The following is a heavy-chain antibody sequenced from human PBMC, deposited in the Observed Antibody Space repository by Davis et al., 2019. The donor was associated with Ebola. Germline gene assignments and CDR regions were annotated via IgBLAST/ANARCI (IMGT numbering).Heavy chain of an antibody. D-gene: IGHD6-13*01. J-gene: IGHJ4*02. Sequence: PGGSLRLSCAASGFSFSSHSMNWVRQAPGQGLEWVSAISGSGSSTYYADSVKGRFTISRDNSKNALYLQVNSLRAEDTAVYYCAKRVGYTFDYWGQGTLVTVSS. CDR2: ISGSGSST. V-gene: IGHV3-23*01. CDR1: GFSFSSHS. CDR3: AKRVGYTFDY.